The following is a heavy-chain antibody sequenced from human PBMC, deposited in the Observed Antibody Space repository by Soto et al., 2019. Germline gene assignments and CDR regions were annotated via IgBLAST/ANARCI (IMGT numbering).Heavy chain of an antibody. J-gene: IGHJ4*02. CDR1: GYSFTDYH. Sequence: ASVKVSCKASGYSFTDYHIHWVRQAPVQGLEWLGRINPKSGGTSTAQKFQGWVTMTRDTSISTAYMELSRLRSDDTAVYYCATSRISIAVAGETEYYFDYWGQGTPVTVSS. V-gene: IGHV1-2*04. CDR2: INPKSGGT. CDR3: ATSRISIAVAGETEYYFDY. D-gene: IGHD6-19*01.